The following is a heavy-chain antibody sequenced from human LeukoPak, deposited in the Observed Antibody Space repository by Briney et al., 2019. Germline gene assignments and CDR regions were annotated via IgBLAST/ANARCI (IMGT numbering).Heavy chain of an antibody. Sequence: ASVKVSCKASGYTFTGYYMHWARQAPGQGLEWMGRINPNSGGTNYAQKFQGRVTMTRDTSISTAYMELSRLRSDDTAVYYCARTMATIKEWFDPWGQGTLVTVSS. V-gene: IGHV1-2*06. J-gene: IGHJ5*02. CDR3: ARTMATIKEWFDP. CDR1: GYTFTGYY. D-gene: IGHD5-24*01. CDR2: INPNSGGT.